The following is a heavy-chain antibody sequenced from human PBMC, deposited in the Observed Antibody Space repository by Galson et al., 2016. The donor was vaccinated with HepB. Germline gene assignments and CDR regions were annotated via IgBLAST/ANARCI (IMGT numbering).Heavy chain of an antibody. J-gene: IGHJ6*02. V-gene: IGHV7-4-1*02. CDR2: INANTGNP. Sequence: SVKVSCKASGYSFTKYAMSWVRQAPGQGLECLGWINANTGNPIYAQAFTGRFVFSLDTSVSTAYLQISSLKAEDSAVYYCARVVPCSSTGCFNYYYYYGMDVWGQGTTVTVSS. CDR3: ARVVPCSSTGCFNYYYYYGMDV. D-gene: IGHD2-2*01. CDR1: GYSFTKYA.